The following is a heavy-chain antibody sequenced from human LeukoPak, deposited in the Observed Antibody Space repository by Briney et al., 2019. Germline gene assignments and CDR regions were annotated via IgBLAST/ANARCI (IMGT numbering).Heavy chain of an antibody. D-gene: IGHD2-21*02. J-gene: IGHJ3*02. CDR2: IIPIFGTA. Sequence: SVKVSCKASGGTFSSYAISWVRQAPGQGPEWMGGIIPIFGTANYAQKFQGRVTITADESTSTAYMELSSLRSEDTAVYYCARALDPCGGDCYETHAFDIWGQGTMVTVSS. CDR1: GGTFSSYA. V-gene: IGHV1-69*01. CDR3: ARALDPCGGDCYETHAFDI.